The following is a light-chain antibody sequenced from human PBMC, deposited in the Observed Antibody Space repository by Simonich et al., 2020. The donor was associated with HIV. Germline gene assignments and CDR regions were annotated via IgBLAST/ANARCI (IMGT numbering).Light chain of an antibody. V-gene: IGKV2-28*01. Sequence: DIVMTQSPLSLPVTPGEPASISCRSSQSLLHSNGDHYLDWYLQKPGQSPQLLIYLGSNRASGVPDKFSGSGSGTDFTLKISRVEADDVGVYYCMQALQTPITFGQGTKLEIK. J-gene: IGKJ2*01. CDR2: LGS. CDR3: MQALQTPIT. CDR1: QSLLHSNGDHY.